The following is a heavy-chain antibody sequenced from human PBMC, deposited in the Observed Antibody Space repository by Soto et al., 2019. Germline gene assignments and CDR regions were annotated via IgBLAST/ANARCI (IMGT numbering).Heavy chain of an antibody. J-gene: IGHJ6*02. V-gene: IGHV3-30-3*01. CDR1: GFTFSSHA. Sequence: QVQLVESGGGVVQPGRSLRLSCAASGFTFSSHAIHWVRQAPGKGLEWVAVISYDGSNKYYADSVKGRFTISRDNSKNTLYLQMNSLRAEDTAVYYCARMASFYCSGGSCYPPYGMDVWGQGTTVTVSS. D-gene: IGHD2-15*01. CDR2: ISYDGSNK. CDR3: ARMASFYCSGGSCYPPYGMDV.